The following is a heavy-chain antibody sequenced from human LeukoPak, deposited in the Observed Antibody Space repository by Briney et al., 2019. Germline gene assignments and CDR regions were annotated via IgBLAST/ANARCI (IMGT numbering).Heavy chain of an antibody. CDR1: GYTFTYYY. D-gene: IGHD3-22*01. Sequence: ASVKVSCKASGYTFTYYYIHWVRQAPGQGLEWMGIINPSGGSTSYAHKFQGRVTLTRDMSTSTVYMELSSLRSEDTAVYYCAGDLVNYYDSSGYYPRGDRRYFDLWGRGTLVTVSS. V-gene: IGHV1-46*01. CDR3: AGDLVNYYDSSGYYPRGDRRYFDL. CDR2: INPSGGST. J-gene: IGHJ2*01.